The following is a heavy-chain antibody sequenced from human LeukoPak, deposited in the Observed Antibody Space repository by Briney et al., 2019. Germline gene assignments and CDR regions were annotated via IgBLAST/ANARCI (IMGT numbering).Heavy chain of an antibody. V-gene: IGHV1-18*01. J-gene: IGHJ6*03. CDR3: ARRGYDILTGYNDYYYYMDV. CDR1: GYTFTSYG. Sequence: ASVKVSCKASGYTFTSYGISWVRQAPGQGLEWMGWISAYNGNTNYAQKLQGRVTMTTDTSTSTAYMELRSLRSDDTAVYYCARRGYDILTGYNDYYYYMDVWGKGTTVTISS. CDR2: ISAYNGNT. D-gene: IGHD3-9*01.